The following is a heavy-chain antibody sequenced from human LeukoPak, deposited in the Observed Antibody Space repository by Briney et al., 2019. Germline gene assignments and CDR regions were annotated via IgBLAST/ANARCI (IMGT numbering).Heavy chain of an antibody. CDR1: GFTFSSYW. CDR2: INHNGNVN. V-gene: IGHV3-7*03. D-gene: IGHD1-20*01. J-gene: IGHJ4*02. Sequence: GGSLRLSCAASGFTFSSYWMNWARQAPGKGLEWVASINHNGNVNYYVDSVKGRFTISRDNAKNSLYLQMSNLRAEDTAVYYCARVITGRYAYWGQGTLVTVSS. CDR3: ARVITGRYAY.